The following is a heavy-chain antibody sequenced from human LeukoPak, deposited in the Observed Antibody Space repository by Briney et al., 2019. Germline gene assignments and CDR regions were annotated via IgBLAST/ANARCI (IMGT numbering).Heavy chain of an antibody. J-gene: IGHJ3*02. CDR2: IIPIFGTA. CDR1: GGTLSSNA. Sequence: ASVKVSCKASGGTLSSNAISWVRQAPGQGLEWMGGIIPIFGTANYAQKFQGRVTITTDESTSTAYMELSSLRSEDTAVYYCARDHFPRILRGSDIWGQGTMVTVSS. V-gene: IGHV1-69*05. D-gene: IGHD2-15*01. CDR3: ARDHFPRILRGSDI.